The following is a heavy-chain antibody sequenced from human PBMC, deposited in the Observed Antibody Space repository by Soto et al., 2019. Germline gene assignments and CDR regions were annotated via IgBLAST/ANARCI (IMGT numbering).Heavy chain of an antibody. CDR3: ARDGGSYHDAFDI. Sequence: QVQLQESGPGLVKPSQTLSLTCTVSGGSISSGGYYWSWIRPHPGKGLEWIGYIYYSGSTYYNPSLKSRVTISVDTSKNQFSLKLSSVTAADTAVYYCARDGGSYHDAFDIWGQGTMVTVSS. J-gene: IGHJ3*02. CDR1: GGSISSGGYY. D-gene: IGHD1-26*01. V-gene: IGHV4-31*03. CDR2: IYYSGST.